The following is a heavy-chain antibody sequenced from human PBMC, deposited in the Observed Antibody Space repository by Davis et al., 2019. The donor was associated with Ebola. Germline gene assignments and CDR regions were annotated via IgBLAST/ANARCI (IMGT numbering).Heavy chain of an antibody. CDR3: ARDRQATGYFDY. V-gene: IGHV1-2*02. J-gene: IGHJ4*02. CDR2: INPNSGAT. D-gene: IGHD3-10*01. Sequence: ASVKVSCKASGYNFIEYFMHWVRQAPGQGLEWLGWINPNSGATNYAQKFQGRVTMTRDTSISTAYMEVSSLRSDDTDVYYCARDRQATGYFDYWGQGTLVTVSS. CDR1: GYNFIEYF.